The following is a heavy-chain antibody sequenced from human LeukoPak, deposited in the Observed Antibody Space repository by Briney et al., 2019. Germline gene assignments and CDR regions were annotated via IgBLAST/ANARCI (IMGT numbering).Heavy chain of an antibody. CDR3: ARIHCSGGSCYSLDY. D-gene: IGHD2-15*01. CDR1: GFTFSSYS. J-gene: IGHJ4*02. CDR2: ISSSSSYI. V-gene: IGHV3-21*01. Sequence: GGSLRLSCAASGFTFSSYSMNWVRQAPGKGLEWVSSISSSSSYIYYADSVKGRFTISRDNAKNSLYLQMNSLRAEDTAMYYCARIHCSGGSCYSLDYWGQGTLVTVSS.